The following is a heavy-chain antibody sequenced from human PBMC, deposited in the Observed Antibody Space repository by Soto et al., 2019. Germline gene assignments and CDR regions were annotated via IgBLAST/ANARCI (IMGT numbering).Heavy chain of an antibody. CDR3: ASERSAQYFDY. V-gene: IGHV1-69*06. J-gene: IGHJ4*02. Sequence: ASVKVSCKASGGTFSGHGIAWVRQVPGQGLEWMGGIMPTFGSATYAPKFQGRVTISADKSTSTAYMELSSLRSEDTAVFFCASERSAQYFDYWGQGTLVTVSS. CDR2: IMPTFGSA. D-gene: IGHD1-26*01. CDR1: GGTFSGHG.